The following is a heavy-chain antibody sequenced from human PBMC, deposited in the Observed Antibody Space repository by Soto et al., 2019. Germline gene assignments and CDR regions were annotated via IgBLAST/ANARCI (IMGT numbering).Heavy chain of an antibody. CDR3: EVYGNYLYFDN. V-gene: IGHV3-23*01. CDR1: GFTFSSYA. Sequence: PGGSLRLSCAASGFTFSSYAMSWVRQAPGKGLEWVSAISASGGSTYYADSVKGRFTISRDNSKNTLYLQRNSLRAEDTAVLYFEVYGNYLYFDNWGQETRVTVPQ. J-gene: IGHJ4*02. CDR2: ISASGGST. D-gene: IGHD3-22*01.